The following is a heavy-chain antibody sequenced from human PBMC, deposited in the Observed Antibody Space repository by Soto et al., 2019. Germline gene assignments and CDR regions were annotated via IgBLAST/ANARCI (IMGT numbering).Heavy chain of an antibody. CDR2: ISYDGSNK. CDR3: ASARREQWLAKYSRYYYYYGMDV. V-gene: IGHV3-30-3*01. CDR1: GFTFSSYA. D-gene: IGHD6-19*01. J-gene: IGHJ6*02. Sequence: GGSLRLSCAASGFTFSSYAMHWVRQAPGKGLEWVAVISYDGSNKYYADSVKGRFTISRDNSKNTLYLQMNSLRAEDTAVYYCASARREQWLAKYSRYYYYYGMDVWGQGTTVTVSS.